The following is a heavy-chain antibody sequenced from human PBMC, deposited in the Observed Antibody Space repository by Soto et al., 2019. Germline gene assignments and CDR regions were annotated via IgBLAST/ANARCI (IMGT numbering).Heavy chain of an antibody. CDR2: INHSGST. Sequence: SETLSLTCAVYGGSFSGYYWSWIRQPPGKGLEWIGEINHSGSTNYNPSLKSRVTISVDTSKNQFSLKLSSVTAADTAVCYCARGPSVDYWGQGTLVTVSS. CDR3: ARGPSVDY. V-gene: IGHV4-34*01. J-gene: IGHJ4*02. CDR1: GGSFSGYY.